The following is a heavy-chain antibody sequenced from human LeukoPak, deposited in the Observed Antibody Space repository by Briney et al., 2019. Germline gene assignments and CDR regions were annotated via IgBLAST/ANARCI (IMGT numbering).Heavy chain of an antibody. CDR1: GYSFTSYW. Sequence: GESLKISCKGSGYSFTSYWIGWVRQMPGKGPEWMGIIYPGDSDTRYSPSFQGQVTISADKSISTAYLQWSSLKASDTAMYYCARQTIKRGYSQYYFDYWGQGTLVTVSS. J-gene: IGHJ4*02. D-gene: IGHD5-12*01. V-gene: IGHV5-51*01. CDR2: IYPGDSDT. CDR3: ARQTIKRGYSQYYFDY.